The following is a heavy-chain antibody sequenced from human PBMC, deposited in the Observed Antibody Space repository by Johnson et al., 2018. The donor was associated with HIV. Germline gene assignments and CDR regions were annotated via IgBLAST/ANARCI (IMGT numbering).Heavy chain of an antibody. CDR3: ARDASYGDYAFDI. CDR1: GFTLSSYW. J-gene: IGHJ3*02. V-gene: IGHV3-7*01. Sequence: MLLVESGGGVVQPGGSLRLSCAASGFTLSSYWMSWVRQAPGKGLEWVANIKQDESEKYYVDSVKGRFTISRDNAKNSLYLQLNSLRAEDTAVYYCARDASYGDYAFDIWGQGTMVTVSS. CDR2: IKQDESEK. D-gene: IGHD4-17*01.